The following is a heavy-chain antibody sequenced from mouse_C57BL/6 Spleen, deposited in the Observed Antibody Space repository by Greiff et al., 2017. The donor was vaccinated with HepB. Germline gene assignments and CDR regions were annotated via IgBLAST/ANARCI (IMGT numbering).Heavy chain of an antibody. CDR3: TRYGYSSDYVGPYY. V-gene: IGHV3-8*01. J-gene: IGHJ2*01. CDR2: ISHSGST. Sequence: EVKLEESGPGLAKPSQTLSLTCSVTGYSITSDYWNWIRQFPGNKLEYMGYISHSGSTYYNPSLKSRIAITRDTSNNQYYLQLNSVTTEDTATYYCTRYGYSSDYVGPYYWGQGTTLTVSS. CDR1: GYSITSDY. D-gene: IGHD3-2*02.